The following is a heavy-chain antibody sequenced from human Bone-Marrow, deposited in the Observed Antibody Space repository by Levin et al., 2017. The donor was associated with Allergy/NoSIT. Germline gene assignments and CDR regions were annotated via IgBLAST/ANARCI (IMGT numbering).Heavy chain of an antibody. CDR2: IGDAGGRT. CDR1: GFTFARYA. CDR3: ARGPYKQWLGNDAFDI. Sequence: PGGSLRLSCAASGFTFARYAMSWVRQAPGGALEWVSSIGDAGGRTYYADLLRGRFTISTDNSKNTLYLEMNSLRADDTAVYYCARGPYKQWLGNDAFDIWGQGTMVTVSS. J-gene: IGHJ3*02. V-gene: IGHV3-23*01. D-gene: IGHD6-19*01.